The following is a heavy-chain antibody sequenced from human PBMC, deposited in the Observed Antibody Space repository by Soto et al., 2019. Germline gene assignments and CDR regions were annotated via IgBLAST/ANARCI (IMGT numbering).Heavy chain of an antibody. V-gene: IGHV3-64*01. Sequence: GGSLRLSCAASGFTFSSYAMHWVRQAPGKGLEYVSAISSNGGSTYYANSVKGRFTISRDNSKNTLYLQMGSLRAEDMAVYYCASLIEERYGYLAFDYWGQGTLVTVSS. J-gene: IGHJ4*02. CDR1: GFTFSSYA. D-gene: IGHD5-18*01. CDR3: ASLIEERYGYLAFDY. CDR2: ISSNGGST.